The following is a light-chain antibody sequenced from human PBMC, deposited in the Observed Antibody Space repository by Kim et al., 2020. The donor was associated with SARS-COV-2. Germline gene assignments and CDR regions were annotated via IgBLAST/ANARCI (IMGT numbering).Light chain of an antibody. CDR1: QSVLYSSNNKNY. CDR2: WAS. Sequence: DIVMTQSPDSLAVSLGERATINCKSSQSVLYSSNNKNYLAWYQQKPGQPPNLLIYWASTRESGVPDRFSGSGSGTDFTLTISSLQAEDVAVYYCQQYYSTPRTFGQGTKLE. V-gene: IGKV4-1*01. J-gene: IGKJ2*01. CDR3: QQYYSTPRT.